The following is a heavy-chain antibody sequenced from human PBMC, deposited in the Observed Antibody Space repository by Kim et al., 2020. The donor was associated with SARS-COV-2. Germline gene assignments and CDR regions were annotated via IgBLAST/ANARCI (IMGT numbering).Heavy chain of an antibody. CDR2: INHSGST. J-gene: IGHJ6*02. V-gene: IGHV4-34*01. D-gene: IGHD2-2*01. CDR1: GGSFSGYY. CDR3: ARLVVPAAIYYYYGMDV. Sequence: SETLSLTCAVYGGSFSGYYWSWIRQPPGKGLEWIGEINHSGSTNYNPSLKSRVTISVDTSKNQFSLKLSSVTAADTAVYYCARLVVPAAIYYYYGMDVWGQGTTVTVSS.